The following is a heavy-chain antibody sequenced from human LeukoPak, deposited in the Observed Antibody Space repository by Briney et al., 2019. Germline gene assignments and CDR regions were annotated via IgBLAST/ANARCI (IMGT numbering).Heavy chain of an antibody. Sequence: GGSLRLSCAASGFTFSSYSMNWVRQAPGKGLEWVSSISSSSSYIYYADSVKGRFTISRDNAKNSLFLQMNSLRAEDTAVYYCTRGVVAATAKYYFDYWGQGSLVTVSS. CDR3: TRGVVAATAKYYFDY. V-gene: IGHV3-21*01. D-gene: IGHD6-19*01. CDR2: ISSSSSYI. CDR1: GFTFSSYS. J-gene: IGHJ4*02.